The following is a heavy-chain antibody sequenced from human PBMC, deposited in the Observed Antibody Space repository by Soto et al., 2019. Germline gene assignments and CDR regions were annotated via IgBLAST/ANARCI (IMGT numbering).Heavy chain of an antibody. Sequence: ESGGGVVQPGRSLRLSCAASGFTFSSYGMHWVRQAPGKGLEWVAVISYDGSNKYYADSVKGRFTISRDNSKNTLYLQMNSLRAEDTAVYYCAKGVGAKGWVAFDIWGQGTMVTVSS. J-gene: IGHJ3*02. D-gene: IGHD1-26*01. CDR1: GFTFSSYG. V-gene: IGHV3-30*18. CDR2: ISYDGSNK. CDR3: AKGVGAKGWVAFDI.